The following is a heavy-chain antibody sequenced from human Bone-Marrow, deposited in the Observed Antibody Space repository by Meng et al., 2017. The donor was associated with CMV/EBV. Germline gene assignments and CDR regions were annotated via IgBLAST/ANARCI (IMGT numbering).Heavy chain of an antibody. CDR1: GFTFSSFA. CDR3: ARASPSVSVFDI. J-gene: IGHJ3*02. CDR2: ISSSSSKI. Sequence: GESLKISCVASGFTFSSFAMHWVRQAPGKGLEWVLYISSSSSKIYYADSVKGRFTISRDNAKNSLYLQMNSLRAADTAVYYCARASPSVSVFDIWGQGTMVTVSS. V-gene: IGHV3-48*04. D-gene: IGHD5/OR15-5a*01.